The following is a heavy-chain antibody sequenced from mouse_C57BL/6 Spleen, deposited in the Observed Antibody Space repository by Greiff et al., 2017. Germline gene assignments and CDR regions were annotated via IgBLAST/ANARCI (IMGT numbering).Heavy chain of an antibody. V-gene: IGHV5-12*01. J-gene: IGHJ4*01. Sequence: EVKVVESGGGLVQPGGSLKLSCAASGFTFSDYYMYWVRQTPEKRLEWVAYISNGGGSTYYPDTVKGRFTISRDNAKNTLYLQMSRLKSEDTAMYYCARHSGQGAMDYWGQGTSVTVSS. CDR3: ARHSGQGAMDY. D-gene: IGHD3-1*01. CDR1: GFTFSDYY. CDR2: ISNGGGST.